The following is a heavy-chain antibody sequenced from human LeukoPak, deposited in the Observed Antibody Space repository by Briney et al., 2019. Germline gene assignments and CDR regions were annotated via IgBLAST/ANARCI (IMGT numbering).Heavy chain of an antibody. D-gene: IGHD5-24*01. J-gene: IGHJ4*02. CDR3: VRTPGRAGYNILDY. CDR1: GFTFSSYE. V-gene: IGHV3-23*01. Sequence: GGSLRLSCAASGFTFSSYEMNWVRQAPGKGLEWVSAFSPSGGGTYYADSVKGRFTISRDNSKNTLYLQMNSLRTEDTAVYYCVRTPGRAGYNILDYWGQGTLVIVSS. CDR2: FSPSGGGT.